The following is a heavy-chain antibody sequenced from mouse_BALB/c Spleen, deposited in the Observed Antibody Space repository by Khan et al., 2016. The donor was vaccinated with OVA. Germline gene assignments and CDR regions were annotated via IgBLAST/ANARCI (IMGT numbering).Heavy chain of an antibody. J-gene: IGHJ1*01. CDR1: GYTFTSYW. Sequence: QVQLKQSGAELARPGASVKLSCTASGYTFTSYWMQWVKQRLGQGLEWIGAIYPGIGDTRYTQKFKGKATLTADKSSTTAYIQLSSLASEDSAVYYCARTGGTYDGYFGYFDVWGAVTTVTVSS. V-gene: IGHV1-87*01. CDR3: ARTGGTYDGYFGYFDV. D-gene: IGHD2-3*01. CDR2: IYPGIGDT.